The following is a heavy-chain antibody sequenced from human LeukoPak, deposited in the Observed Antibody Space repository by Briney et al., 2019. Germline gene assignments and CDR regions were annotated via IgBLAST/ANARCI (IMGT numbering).Heavy chain of an antibody. Sequence: SETLSLTCAVYGGSFSGYYWSWIRQPPGKGLGWIGEINHSGSTNYNPSLKSRVTISVDTSKNQFSLKLSSVTAADTAVYYCAITFPPYDFWSGPKLDYWGQGTLVTVSS. D-gene: IGHD3-3*01. CDR1: GGSFSGYY. J-gene: IGHJ4*02. CDR3: AITFPPYDFWSGPKLDY. CDR2: INHSGST. V-gene: IGHV4-34*01.